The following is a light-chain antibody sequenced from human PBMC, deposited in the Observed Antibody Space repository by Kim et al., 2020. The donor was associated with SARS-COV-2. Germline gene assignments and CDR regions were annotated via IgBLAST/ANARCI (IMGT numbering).Light chain of an antibody. CDR1: QSISSY. CDR2: AAS. V-gene: IGKV1-39*01. Sequence: DIQMTQSPSSLSASVGDRVTITCRASQSISSYLNWYQQKPGKAPKLLIYAASSLQSGVPSRFSGSGSGTDFTLTISSLQPEDFATYYCDQTYSTPRGPLPYGPGTKVDIK. J-gene: IGKJ3*01. CDR3: DQTYSTPRGPLP.